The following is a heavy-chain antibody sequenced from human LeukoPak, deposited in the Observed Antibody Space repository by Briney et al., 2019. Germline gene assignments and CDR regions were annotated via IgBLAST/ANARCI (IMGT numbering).Heavy chain of an antibody. Sequence: SETLSLTCAVSGGSISSGNWWSWVRQPPGKGLEWIGEIYHSGSTNYNPSLKSRVTISVDKSKNQFSLKLSSVTAADTAVYYCARVRGSGSPVPFDYWGQGTLVTVSS. V-gene: IGHV4-4*02. J-gene: IGHJ4*02. CDR2: IYHSGST. D-gene: IGHD3-10*01. CDR1: GGSISSGNW. CDR3: ARVRGSGSPVPFDY.